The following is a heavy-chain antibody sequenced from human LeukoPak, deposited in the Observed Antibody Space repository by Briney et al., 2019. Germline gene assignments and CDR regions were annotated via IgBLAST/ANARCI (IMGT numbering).Heavy chain of an antibody. CDR2: IYYSGST. V-gene: IGHV4-59*01. D-gene: IGHD2-21*02. J-gene: IGHJ4*02. CDR3: AGDYGEVTFDY. Sequence: PSETLSLTCTVSGGSISSYYWSWIRQPPGKGLEWIGYIYYSGSTNYNPSLKSRVTISVDTSKNQFSLKLSSVTAADTAVYYCAGDYGEVTFDYWGQGTLVTVSS. CDR1: GGSISSYY.